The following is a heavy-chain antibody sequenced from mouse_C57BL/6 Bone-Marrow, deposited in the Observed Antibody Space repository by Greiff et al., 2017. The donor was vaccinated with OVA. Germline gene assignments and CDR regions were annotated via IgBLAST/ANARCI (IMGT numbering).Heavy chain of an antibody. V-gene: IGHV1-81*01. CDR2: IYPRSGNT. CDR1: GYTFTSYG. CDR3: ARDGNYLYYFDY. D-gene: IGHD2-1*01. J-gene: IGHJ2*01. Sequence: QVQLKESGAELARPGASVKLSCKASGYTFTSYGISWVKQRTGQGLEWIGEIYPRSGNTYYNEKFKGKATLTADKSSSTAYMELRSLTSEDSAVYFCARDGNYLYYFDYWGQGTTLTVSS.